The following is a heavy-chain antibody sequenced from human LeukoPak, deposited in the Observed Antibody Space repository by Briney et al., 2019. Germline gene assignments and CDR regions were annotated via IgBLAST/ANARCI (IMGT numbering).Heavy chain of an antibody. J-gene: IGHJ4*02. CDR3: ARDPFHCTNGVCGYFDY. D-gene: IGHD2-8*01. CDR1: GFTFSSYS. Sequence: GGSLRLSCAASGFTFSSYSMNWVRQAPGKGLEWVSSISSSSSYIYYADSVKGRFTISRDNAKNSLYLQMNSLRAEDTAVYYCARDPFHCTNGVCGYFDYWGQGTLVTVSS. CDR2: ISSSSSYI. V-gene: IGHV3-21*01.